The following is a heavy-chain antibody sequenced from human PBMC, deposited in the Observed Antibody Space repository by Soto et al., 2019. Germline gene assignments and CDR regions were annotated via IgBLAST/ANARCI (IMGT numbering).Heavy chain of an antibody. Sequence: ITLKESGPPLVKPTQTLTLTCSFSGFSLSADGVGVGWLRQPPGKALEWLALIYWDDDTRYRPSLKSRLTSTKDSSKNQVVLTMTNMDPVDTATYYCAHAYGGTSWPNDAFDVWGQGTVVTVSS. CDR3: AHAYGGTSWPNDAFDV. V-gene: IGHV2-5*02. D-gene: IGHD2-2*01. CDR1: GFSLSADGVG. J-gene: IGHJ3*01. CDR2: IYWDDDT.